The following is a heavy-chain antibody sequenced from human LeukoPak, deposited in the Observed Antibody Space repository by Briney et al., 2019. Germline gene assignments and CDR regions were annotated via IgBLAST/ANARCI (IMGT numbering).Heavy chain of an antibody. V-gene: IGHV4-39*02. J-gene: IGHJ4*02. D-gene: IGHD4-23*01. CDR2: IYYSGST. Sequence: SETLSLTCTVSGGSINSSSYYWGWIRQPPGKGLEWIGSIYYSGSTYYNPSLKRRVTISVDTSKNQFSLKLSSVTAADTAVYYCARDELVKYYFDYWGQGTLVTVSS. CDR1: GGSINSSSYY. CDR3: ARDELVKYYFDY.